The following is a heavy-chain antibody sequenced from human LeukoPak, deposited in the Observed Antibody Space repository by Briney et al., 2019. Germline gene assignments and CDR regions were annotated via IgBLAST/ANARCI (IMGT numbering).Heavy chain of an antibody. CDR3: ASYDFWSGVLDY. CDR2: IYYSGST. J-gene: IGHJ4*02. V-gene: IGHV4-34*01. Sequence: SETLSLTCAVYGGSFSGYYWSWIRQPPGKGLEWIGSIYYSGSTYYNPSLKSRVTISVDTSKNQFSLKLSSVTAADTAVYYCASYDFWSGVLDYWGQGTLVTVSS. CDR1: GGSFSGYY. D-gene: IGHD3-3*01.